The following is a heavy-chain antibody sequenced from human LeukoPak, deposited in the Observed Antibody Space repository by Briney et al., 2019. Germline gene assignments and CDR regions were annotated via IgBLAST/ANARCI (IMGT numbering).Heavy chain of an antibody. Sequence: GRSLRLSCVASGFSFGNYAMSWVRQAPGKGLQWVSQISGTGGATWYAGFARDRFTISRDSSKKTLYLQMSGLTVEDTAMYYCVKDPRDTYGTNWFVSWGQGTLLIVSS. CDR3: VKDPRDTYGTNWFVS. V-gene: IGHV3-23*01. D-gene: IGHD2-21*01. CDR2: ISGTGGAT. J-gene: IGHJ5*01. CDR1: GFSFGNYA.